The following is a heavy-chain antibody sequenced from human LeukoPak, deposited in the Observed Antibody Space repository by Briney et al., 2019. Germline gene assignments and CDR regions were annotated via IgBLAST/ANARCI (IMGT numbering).Heavy chain of an antibody. J-gene: IGHJ4*02. Sequence: ASVKISCKASGDAFNDYCFHWVRQTPRHGLEWMGIVDPSLGTPTYAQKFQGRVTMTRDTSTRTVYMELRSLEREDTAVYYCTTSRLRFLQCDDWGQGTVVTVSS. CDR3: TTSRLRFLQCDD. D-gene: IGHD3-3*01. V-gene: IGHV1-46*02. CDR2: VDPSLGTP. CDR1: GDAFNDYC.